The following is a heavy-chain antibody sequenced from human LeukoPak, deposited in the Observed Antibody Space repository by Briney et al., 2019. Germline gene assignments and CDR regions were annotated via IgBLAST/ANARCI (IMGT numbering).Heavy chain of an antibody. CDR3: TRDLYSGSDH. CDR2: INTDGTIT. J-gene: IGHJ4*02. CDR1: GFTFSVYW. Sequence: GGSLRLSCAASGFTFSVYWMHWVRQAPGKGLVWVSRINTDGTITSHADSVKGRFTVSRDNATNTLYLQMNSLGAEDTAVYYCTRDLYSGSDHWGQGTLVTVSS. V-gene: IGHV3-74*01. D-gene: IGHD6-6*01.